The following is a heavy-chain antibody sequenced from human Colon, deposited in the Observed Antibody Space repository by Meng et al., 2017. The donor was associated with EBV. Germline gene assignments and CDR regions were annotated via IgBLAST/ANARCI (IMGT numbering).Heavy chain of an antibody. Sequence: QVGRQDSGPGRVQPSDTLSVVCTVSGGSISSGDYYWSWIRQPPGKGLDWIGYIYSSGSTYSNASLKSRVTISIDRSKNQFSLKLSAVTAADTAVYYCARDRKHYGERGWFDPWGQGTLVTVSS. V-gene: IGHV4-30-4*01. J-gene: IGHJ5*02. CDR2: IYSSGST. CDR1: GGSISSGDYY. D-gene: IGHD4-17*01. CDR3: ARDRKHYGERGWFDP.